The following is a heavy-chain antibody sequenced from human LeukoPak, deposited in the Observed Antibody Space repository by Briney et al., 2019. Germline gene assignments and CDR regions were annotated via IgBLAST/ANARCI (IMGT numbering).Heavy chain of an antibody. CDR3: ARDHLCGGACSSDYDAFDI. CDR1: GYSISSGYY. CDR2: IYHSGST. Sequence: SETLSLTCTVSGYSISSGYYWGWIRQPPGKGLEWIGSIYHSGSTYYNPSLKSRVTISVDTSKNQFSLKLSSVTAADTAVYYCARDHLCGGACSSDYDAFDIWGQGTEVTVSS. J-gene: IGHJ3*02. D-gene: IGHD2-21*02. V-gene: IGHV4-38-2*02.